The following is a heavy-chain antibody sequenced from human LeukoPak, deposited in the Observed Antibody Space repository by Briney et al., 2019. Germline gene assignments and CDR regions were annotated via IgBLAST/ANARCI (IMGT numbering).Heavy chain of an antibody. V-gene: IGHV1-69*01. Sequence: GSSVKVSCMASGGTFSSYAISWVRQAPGQGLEWMGGIIPIFGTANYAQKFQGRVTITADESTSTAYMELSSLRSEDTAVYYCARNYDSSGYYYNWFDPWGQGTLVTVSS. CDR3: ARNYDSSGYYYNWFDP. D-gene: IGHD3-22*01. J-gene: IGHJ5*02. CDR2: IIPIFGTA. CDR1: GGTFSSYA.